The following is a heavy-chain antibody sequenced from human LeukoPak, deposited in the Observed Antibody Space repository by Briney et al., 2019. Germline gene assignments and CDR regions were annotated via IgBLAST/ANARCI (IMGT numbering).Heavy chain of an antibody. CDR2: IGTTGDT. J-gene: IGHJ4*02. CDR1: GYTFSGYG. Sequence: GGSLRLSCAASGYTFSGYGMHWVRHATGKGLEWVSDIGTTGDTYYAGSVKGRFTISRENAKNSLYLQMNSLRAGDTAVYYCARGQGSGWYDYWGQGTLVTLSS. V-gene: IGHV3-13*01. CDR3: ARGQGSGWYDY. D-gene: IGHD6-19*01.